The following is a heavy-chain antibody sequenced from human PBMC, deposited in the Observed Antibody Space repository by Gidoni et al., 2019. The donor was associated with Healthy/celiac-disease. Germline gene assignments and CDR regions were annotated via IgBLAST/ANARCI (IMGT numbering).Heavy chain of an antibody. D-gene: IGHD3-22*01. CDR2: IYYSGST. V-gene: IGHV4-31*03. Sequence: QVQLQESGPGLVKPSQTLSLTCTVSGGSISRGGYYWSWIRQHPGKGLEWIGYIYYSGSTYYNPSLKSRVTISVDTSKNQFSLKLSSVTAADTAVYYCASMFDSSGYYSLSDWGQGTLVTVSS. J-gene: IGHJ4*02. CDR3: ASMFDSSGYYSLSD. CDR1: GGSISRGGYY.